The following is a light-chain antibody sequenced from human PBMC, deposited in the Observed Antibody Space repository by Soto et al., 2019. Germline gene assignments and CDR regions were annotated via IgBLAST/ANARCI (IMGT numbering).Light chain of an antibody. Sequence: EIVMTQSPATLSVSPGERVTLSCRASQSIDSSLAWFQQKPGQAPRLLIYGASTRATGIPARVSGSGSGTEFTLTISSLQSEDFAVYYCQQYSDWPPFTFGPGTKVDMK. CDR3: QQYSDWPPFT. CDR1: QSIDSS. V-gene: IGKV3-15*01. J-gene: IGKJ3*01. CDR2: GAS.